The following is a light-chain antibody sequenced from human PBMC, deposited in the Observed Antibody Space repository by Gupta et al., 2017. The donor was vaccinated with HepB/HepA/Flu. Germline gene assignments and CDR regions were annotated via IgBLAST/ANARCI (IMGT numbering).Light chain of an antibody. CDR1: QSISSY. CDR3: QQSYSTPRT. CDR2: AAS. Sequence: DNKMTQSSSSLSASVGDRVTITCRASQSISSYLNWYQQKPGKAPKLLIYAASSLQSGVPSRFSGSGSGTDFTLTISSLQPEDFATYYCQQSYSTPRTFGQGTKVEIK. J-gene: IGKJ4*01. V-gene: IGKV1-39*01.